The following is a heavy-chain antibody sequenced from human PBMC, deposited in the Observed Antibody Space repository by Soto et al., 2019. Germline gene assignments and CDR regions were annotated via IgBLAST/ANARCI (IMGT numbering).Heavy chain of an antibody. CDR3: AKDRRAGGNSAFYFDF. V-gene: IGHV3-23*01. J-gene: IGHJ4*02. CDR1: GFKFSNYA. Sequence: GGSLRLSCAASGFKFSNYAMSWVRQAPGKGLEWVSLISATGGGTYYADSVKGRFTISSDNSRNTLYLQAHSLTAEDTAVYYCAKDRRAGGNSAFYFDFWDQGAQVTASS. CDR2: ISATGGGT. D-gene: IGHD3-16*01.